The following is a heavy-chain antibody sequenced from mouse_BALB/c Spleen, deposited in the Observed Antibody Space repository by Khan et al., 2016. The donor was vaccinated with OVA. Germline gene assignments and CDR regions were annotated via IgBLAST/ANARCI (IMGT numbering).Heavy chain of an antibody. CDR2: ISYSGST. Sequence: VQLQQSGPGLVKPSQSLSLTCTVTGYSITNNYAWNWIRQFPGNKLEWMGYISYSGSTNYNPSLKSRISITRDTSKNQFFLQLNSVTTEDTATYYCARGNYYGYYFDYWGRGTTLTVSS. D-gene: IGHD1-1*01. J-gene: IGHJ2*01. CDR3: ARGNYYGYYFDY. V-gene: IGHV3-2*02. CDR1: GYSITNNYA.